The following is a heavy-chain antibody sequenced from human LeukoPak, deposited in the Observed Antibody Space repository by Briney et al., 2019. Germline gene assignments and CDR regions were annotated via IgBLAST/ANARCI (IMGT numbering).Heavy chain of an antibody. D-gene: IGHD6-6*01. V-gene: IGHV4-4*07. CDR1: GGSISSYY. CDR3: AREHSSSARFVDY. Sequence: SETLSLTCTVSGGSISSYYWSWLRQPAGKGLEGIGRIYTSGSTNYNPSLKSRVTIAVDKSKNQFSLKLSSVTAADTAVYYCAREHSSSARFVDYWGQGTLVTVSS. CDR2: IYTSGST. J-gene: IGHJ4*02.